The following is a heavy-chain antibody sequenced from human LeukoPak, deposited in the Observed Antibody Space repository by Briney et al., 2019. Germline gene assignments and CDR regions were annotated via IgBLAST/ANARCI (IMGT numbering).Heavy chain of an antibody. D-gene: IGHD2-8*01. Sequence: SETLSLTCTVSGGSISSYYWSWIRQPPGKGLEWIGYIYYSGSTNYNPSLKSRVTISVDTSKNQFSLKLSSVTAADTAVYYCARAFGAYCTNGVCYHFDYWGQGTLVTVSS. CDR3: ARAFGAYCTNGVCYHFDY. V-gene: IGHV4-59*12. J-gene: IGHJ4*02. CDR2: IYYSGST. CDR1: GGSISSYY.